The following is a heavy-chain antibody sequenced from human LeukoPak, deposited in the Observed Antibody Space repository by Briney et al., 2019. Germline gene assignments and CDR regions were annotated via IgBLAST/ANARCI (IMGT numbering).Heavy chain of an antibody. J-gene: IGHJ4*02. CDR2: MNPNSGNT. D-gene: IGHD2-15*01. Sequence: ASVKVSCKASGYTFTSYDINWVRQATGQGLEWMGWMNPNSGNTGYAQRFQGRVTMTRNISISTAYMELSSLRSEDTAVYYCARVKRRYCSGGSCYWGWGYWGQGTLVTVSS. CDR3: ARVKRRYCSGGSCYWGWGY. V-gene: IGHV1-8*01. CDR1: GYTFTSYD.